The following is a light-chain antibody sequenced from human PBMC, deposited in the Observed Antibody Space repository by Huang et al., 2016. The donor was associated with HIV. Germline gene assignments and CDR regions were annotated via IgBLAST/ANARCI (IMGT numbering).Light chain of an antibody. CDR3: QHRSNWPRVT. V-gene: IGKV3-11*01. CDR1: QSVSSY. CDR2: EAS. Sequence: EIVLTQSPATLSLSPGERASLSCWASQSVSSYLAWYQQKPGQAPRRLIYEASKRATGIPARFSGSGSGTEFTLTISSLEPEDFAIYYCQHRSNWPRVTFGQGTRLEIK. J-gene: IGKJ5*01.